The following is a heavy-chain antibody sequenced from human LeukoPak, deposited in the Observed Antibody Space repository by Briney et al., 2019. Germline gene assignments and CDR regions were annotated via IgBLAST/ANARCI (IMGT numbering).Heavy chain of an antibody. CDR2: IYYSGST. J-gene: IGHJ4*02. Sequence: SETLSITCTVSGGSISSSSYYWGWIRQPPGKGLEWIGSIYYSGSTYYNPSLKSRVTISVDTSKNQFSLKLSSVTAADTAVYYCASHGTIEYSYGSGSDYWGQGTLVTVSS. CDR1: GGSISSSSYY. V-gene: IGHV4-39*01. D-gene: IGHD3-10*01. CDR3: ASHGTIEYSYGSGSDY.